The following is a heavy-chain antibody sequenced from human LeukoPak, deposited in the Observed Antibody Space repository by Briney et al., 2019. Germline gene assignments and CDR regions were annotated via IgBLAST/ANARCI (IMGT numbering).Heavy chain of an antibody. V-gene: IGHV4-34*01. CDR1: GGSFSGYY. J-gene: IGHJ4*02. CDR2: INHSGST. Sequence: PSETLSLTCAVYGGSFSGYYWSWIRQPPGKGLEWIGEINHSGSTNYNPSLKSRVTISVGTSKNQFSLKLSSVTAADTAVYYCARRGTQRGFAYWGQGTLVTVSS. CDR3: ARRGTQRGFAY. D-gene: IGHD3-16*01.